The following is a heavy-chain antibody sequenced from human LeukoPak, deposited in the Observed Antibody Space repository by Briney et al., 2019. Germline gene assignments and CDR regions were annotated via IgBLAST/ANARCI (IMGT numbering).Heavy chain of an antibody. CDR2: IRYDGSNK. Sequence: PGGSLRLSCAASGFTFSSYGMHWVRQAPGKGLEWVAFIRYDGSNKYYADSVKGRFTISRDNAKKSLYLQMNSLRVEDTAVYYCARVTTVTTRRNDAFDIWGQGTMVTVSS. V-gene: IGHV3-30*02. J-gene: IGHJ3*02. CDR1: GFTFSSYG. D-gene: IGHD4-17*01. CDR3: ARVTTVTTRRNDAFDI.